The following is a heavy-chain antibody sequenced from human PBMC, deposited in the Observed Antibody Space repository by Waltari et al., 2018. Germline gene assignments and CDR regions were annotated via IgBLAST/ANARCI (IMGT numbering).Heavy chain of an antibody. Sequence: EVQLVESGGGLVQPGGSLRLSCAASGFTFSSYSMNWVRQAPGKGLEWVAVIYSGGSTYYADSVKGRFTISRDNSKNTLYLQMNSLRAEDTAVYYCAKVVKGSSWYYYYMDVWGKGTTVTVSS. J-gene: IGHJ6*03. CDR3: AKVVKGSSWYYYYMDV. CDR1: GFTFSSYS. V-gene: IGHV3-23*03. CDR2: IYSGGST. D-gene: IGHD6-13*01.